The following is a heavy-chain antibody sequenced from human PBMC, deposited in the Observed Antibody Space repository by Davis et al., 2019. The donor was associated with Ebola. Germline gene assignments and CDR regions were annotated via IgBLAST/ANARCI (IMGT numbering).Heavy chain of an antibody. Sequence: MPSETLSLTCAVYVGSFSAYYWSWIRQPPGKGLEWVGEINHSGSTNYNPSLKSRVTISVDTSKNQFSLKLSSVTAADTAVYYCARGRRYSYGPPRYWGQGTLVTVSS. V-gene: IGHV4-34*01. CDR2: INHSGST. D-gene: IGHD5-18*01. J-gene: IGHJ4*02. CDR3: ARGRRYSYGPPRY. CDR1: VGSFSAYY.